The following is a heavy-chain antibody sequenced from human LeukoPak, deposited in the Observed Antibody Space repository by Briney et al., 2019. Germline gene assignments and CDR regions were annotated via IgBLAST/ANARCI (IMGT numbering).Heavy chain of an antibody. CDR3: ARAIWGDLNYYYMDV. CDR2: ISSSSSYI. Sequence: PGGSLRLSCAASGFTFSSYSMNWVRQAPGKGLEWVSSISSSSSYIYYADSVKGRFTISRDNAKNSLYLQMNSLRAEDTAVYYCARAIWGDLNYYYMDVWGKGTTVTVSS. D-gene: IGHD3-3*01. CDR1: GFTFSSYS. J-gene: IGHJ6*03. V-gene: IGHV3-21*01.